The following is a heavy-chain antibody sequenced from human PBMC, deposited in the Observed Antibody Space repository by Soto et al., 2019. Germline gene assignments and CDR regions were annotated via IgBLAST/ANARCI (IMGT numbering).Heavy chain of an antibody. CDR1: GGSISSVDYY. D-gene: IGHD3-22*01. CDR2: IYSSGST. CDR3: VIGHDSSGDFED. Sequence: SETLSLTCSVSGGSISSVDYYWNWIRQPPGKGLEWIGNIYSSGSTYYNASLKSRITISSDTSTNQFSLKLSSVTAADTAVYYGVIGHDSSGDFEDWGQGLLVTVSS. V-gene: IGHV4-30-4*01. J-gene: IGHJ4*02.